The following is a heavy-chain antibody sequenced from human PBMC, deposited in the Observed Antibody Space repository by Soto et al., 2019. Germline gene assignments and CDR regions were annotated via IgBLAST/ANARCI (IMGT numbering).Heavy chain of an antibody. J-gene: IGHJ4*02. CDR2: IRDSDSGGST. CDR3: AKVRVGIDVDFDY. D-gene: IGHD2-21*01. CDR1: GFTFSNSA. Sequence: GALRLSCAASGFTFSNSAMTWVRQAPAKGLEWVSTIRDSDSGGSTFYADSVKGRFTISRGDSKNTLYLQMSSLRAEDTAMYYCAKVRVGIDVDFDYWGQGALVTVSS. V-gene: IGHV3-23*01.